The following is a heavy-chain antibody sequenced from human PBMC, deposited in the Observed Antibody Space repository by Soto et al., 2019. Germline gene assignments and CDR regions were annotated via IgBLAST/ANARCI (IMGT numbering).Heavy chain of an antibody. J-gene: IGHJ5*02. CDR2: ISASSGNT. CDR1: GYSFNSYG. CDR3: ARETKFYGFWSGYYRFDT. D-gene: IGHD3-3*01. V-gene: IGHV1-18*01. Sequence: QTQLVQSGPEVKNPGASVKVSCKASGYSFNSYGISWVRQAPGQGLEWMGWISASSGNTTYAQELQGRVTMTTDTATTTAYMESRSLTSDDTAVYYCARETKFYGFWSGYYRFDTWGQGTLDSVSS.